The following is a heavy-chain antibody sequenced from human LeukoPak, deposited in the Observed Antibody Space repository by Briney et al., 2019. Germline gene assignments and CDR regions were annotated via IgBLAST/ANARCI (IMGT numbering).Heavy chain of an antibody. CDR3: TRRAARWQFDL. V-gene: IGHV3-7*03. CDR1: GFTFSDYW. D-gene: IGHD5-24*01. CDR2: IKQDGSQR. Sequence: GGSLRLSCTASGFTFSDYWMTWVRQAPGKGPEWVANIKQDGSQRYYVDSVRGRFTISRDNAKNSLYLQMSSLRAEDTALYYCTRRAARWQFDLWGRGTLLTVSS. J-gene: IGHJ2*01.